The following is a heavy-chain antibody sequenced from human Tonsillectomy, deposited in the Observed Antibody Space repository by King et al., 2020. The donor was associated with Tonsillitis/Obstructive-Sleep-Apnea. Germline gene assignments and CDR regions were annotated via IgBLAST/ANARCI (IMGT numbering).Heavy chain of an antibody. D-gene: IGHD4-17*01. CDR2: IYHSGSN. J-gene: IGHJ3*02. CDR1: GGSISSSNW. CDR3: ASADYDPDAFDI. V-gene: IGHV4-4*02. Sequence: QLQESGPGLVKPSGTLSLTCAVSGGSISSSNWWSWVRQPPGKGLEWMGEIYHSGSNNYNPSLQSRVTISVDKSKNQFPLKLTSVTAADTAVYYCASADYDPDAFDIWGQGTMVTVSS.